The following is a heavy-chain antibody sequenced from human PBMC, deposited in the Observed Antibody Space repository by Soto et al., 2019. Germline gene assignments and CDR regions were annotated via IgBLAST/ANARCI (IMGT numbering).Heavy chain of an antibody. Sequence: EMQLVEFGGGLVPPGRSLRLSCAGFGFKFEDYAMHWVRQVPGKGLEWVSYINWNSGKVKYADSVKGRFTISRDNAKNSLYLHMTSLKSEDTALYYCAKAGCSDANCHFWALESWGQGTLVSVSS. V-gene: IGHV3-9*01. D-gene: IGHD6-19*01. CDR1: GFKFEDYA. CDR3: AKAGCSDANCHFWALES. J-gene: IGHJ4*02. CDR2: INWNSGKV.